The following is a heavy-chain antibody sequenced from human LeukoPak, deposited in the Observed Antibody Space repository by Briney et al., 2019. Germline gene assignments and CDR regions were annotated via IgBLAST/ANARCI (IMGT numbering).Heavy chain of an antibody. CDR1: GLSFSSYW. CDR2: IRQDGDTK. V-gene: IGHV3-7*03. J-gene: IGHJ4*02. Sequence: PGGSLRLSCVGSGLSFSSYWMSWFRQAPGKGLEWVANIRQDGDTKYYVDSVKGRFTISRDNAMNSLYLQMNSLRAEDTAIYYCARSLPYGTTWYGRSDFWGQGTLVTVSS. D-gene: IGHD6-13*01. CDR3: ARSLPYGTTWYGRSDF.